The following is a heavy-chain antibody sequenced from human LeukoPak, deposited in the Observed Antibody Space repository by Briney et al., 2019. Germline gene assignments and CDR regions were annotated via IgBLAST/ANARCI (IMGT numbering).Heavy chain of an antibody. CDR1: GDIFIDYT. J-gene: IGHJ5*02. CDR3: AKDFLRGTYYSPLDP. Sequence: SVKVSCKASGDIFIDYTVTWVRQAPGQGLEWMGRFMPILGIATQAQKFRGRVTITADRSTSTAYMELSSLTSEDTAVYYCAKDFLRGTYYSPLDPWGQGTLVTVSS. D-gene: IGHD3-10*01. CDR2: FMPILGIA. V-gene: IGHV1-69*04.